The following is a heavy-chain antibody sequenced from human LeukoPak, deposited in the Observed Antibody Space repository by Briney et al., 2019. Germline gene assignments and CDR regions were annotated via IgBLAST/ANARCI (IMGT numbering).Heavy chain of an antibody. J-gene: IGHJ4*02. CDR3: AREENFWSGRPFSPDY. Sequence: GGSLRLSCAASRFSFSSFAKTWVRQALGKGLEWVSAISGSGGSTYYADSVKGRFTISRDNSKNTLYLQMNNLRVEDTAMYHCAREENFWSGRPFSPDYWGQGTLVTVSS. CDR1: RFSFSSFA. D-gene: IGHD3-3*01. CDR2: ISGSGGST. V-gene: IGHV3-23*01.